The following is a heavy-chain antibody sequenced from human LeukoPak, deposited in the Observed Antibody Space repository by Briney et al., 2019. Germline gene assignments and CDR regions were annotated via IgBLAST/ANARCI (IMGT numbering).Heavy chain of an antibody. V-gene: IGHV4-59*12. J-gene: IGHJ6*04. CDR2: IYYSGST. CDR3: ARLSRLTLIRGVTGYHSLDV. Sequence: SETLSLTCTVSGGFITNFYWSWIRQPPGGGLEYIGYIYYSGSTNHNPSLKGPVTLSVDTSKNQFSLKMNSVSAACTAVYFRARLSRLTLIRGVTGYHSLDVWGKGTKVTVSS. D-gene: IGHD3-10*01. CDR1: GGFITNFY.